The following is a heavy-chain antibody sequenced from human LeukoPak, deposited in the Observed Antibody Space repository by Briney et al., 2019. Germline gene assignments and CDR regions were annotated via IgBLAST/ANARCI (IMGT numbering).Heavy chain of an antibody. D-gene: IGHD3-9*01. Sequence: NPGGSLRLSCAASGFTFSSYSMNWVRQAPGKGLEWVSSISSSSSYIYYADSVKGRFTISRDNAKNSLYLQMNSLRAEDTAVYYCARDYRYDILTGYYNPYYFDYWGQGTLVTVSS. J-gene: IGHJ4*02. V-gene: IGHV3-21*01. CDR3: ARDYRYDILTGYYNPYYFDY. CDR2: ISSSSSYI. CDR1: GFTFSSYS.